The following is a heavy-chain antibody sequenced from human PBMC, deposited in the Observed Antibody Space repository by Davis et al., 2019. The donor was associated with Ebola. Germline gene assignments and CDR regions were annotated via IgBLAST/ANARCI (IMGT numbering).Heavy chain of an antibody. Sequence: PSETLSLTCTVSGGSISSYYWSWIRQHPGKGLEWIGYIYYSGSTYYNPSLKSRVTISVDTSKNQFSLKLSSVTAADTAVYYCARDKRQGENWFDPWGQGTLVTVSS. D-gene: IGHD5-24*01. J-gene: IGHJ5*02. CDR3: ARDKRQGENWFDP. V-gene: IGHV4-59*06. CDR2: IYYSGST. CDR1: GGSISSYY.